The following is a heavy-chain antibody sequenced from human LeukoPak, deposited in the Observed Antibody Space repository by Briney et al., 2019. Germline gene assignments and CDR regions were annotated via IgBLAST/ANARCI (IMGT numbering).Heavy chain of an antibody. Sequence: PGGSLRLSCAASGFTFSGYSMNWVRQAPGKGLEWVSSITRTSSYIYYTDSMKGRFTISRDNAKKSLYLQMNTLRAEDTALYYCARAPSAGDYYPWYFDLWGRGTLVTVSS. CDR1: GFTFSGYS. V-gene: IGHV3-21*01. CDR2: ITRTSSYI. J-gene: IGHJ2*01. CDR3: ARAPSAGDYYPWYFDL. D-gene: IGHD7-27*01.